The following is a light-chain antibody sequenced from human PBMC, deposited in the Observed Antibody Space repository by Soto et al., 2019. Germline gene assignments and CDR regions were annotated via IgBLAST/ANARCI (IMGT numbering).Light chain of an antibody. CDR1: QSITDR. CDR3: QQYNIYSPT. Sequence: DIQMTQSPSTLSASVGDRVAITCRASQSITDRLAWYQLKPGKAPKLLIHKASSLQSGVPSRFSGSGSGTDFTLTISSLHPDDFATYYCQQYNIYSPTFGQGTKVDIK. CDR2: KAS. V-gene: IGKV1-5*03. J-gene: IGKJ1*01.